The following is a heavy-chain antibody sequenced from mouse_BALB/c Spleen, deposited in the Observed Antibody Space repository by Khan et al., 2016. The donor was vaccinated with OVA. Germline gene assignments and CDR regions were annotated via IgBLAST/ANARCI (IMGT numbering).Heavy chain of an antibody. J-gene: IGHJ2*01. CDR1: GYTFANYW. CDR3: SRLGSSYGPTFVG. D-gene: IGHD1-1*01. Sequence: QVQLQQSGAELAKPGASVKMSCKASGYTFANYWMHWVKQRPGQGLDWIGYINPSTGYPDYNQKFKDKATLTADKSSSTAYMQLSSLTSEDSAVYYCSRLGSSYGPTFVGWGQGTTLTVSS. V-gene: IGHV1-7*01. CDR2: INPSTGYP.